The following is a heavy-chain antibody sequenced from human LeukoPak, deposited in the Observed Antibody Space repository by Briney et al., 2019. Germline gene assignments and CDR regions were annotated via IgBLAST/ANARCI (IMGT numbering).Heavy chain of an antibody. CDR3: ARDPGRTQQYWYFDL. D-gene: IGHD1-14*01. J-gene: IGHJ2*01. V-gene: IGHV3-48*01. Sequence: AGGSLRLSCAASGFTFNSYAMNWVCQAPGKGLEWVSYISSSSSTIYYADSVKGRFTISRDNAKNSLYLQMNSLRAEDTAVYYCARDPGRTQQYWYFDLWGRGTLVTVSS. CDR2: ISSSSSTI. CDR1: GFTFNSYA.